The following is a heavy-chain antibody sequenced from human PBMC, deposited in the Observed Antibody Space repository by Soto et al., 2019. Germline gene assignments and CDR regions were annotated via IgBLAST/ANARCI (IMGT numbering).Heavy chain of an antibody. CDR2: IHYIGNT. J-gene: IGHJ6*02. D-gene: IGHD2-2*01. CDR1: GDSISSGGYY. Sequence: PSETLSLTCTVSGDSISSGGYYWSWIRQFPGKGLEWIGYIHYIGNTNYNPSLESRVTLSVDTSKNRISLNLTSVTAADTAVYYCARAAPASDRMDVWGQGTTVTVSS. V-gene: IGHV4-31*03. CDR3: ARAAPASDRMDV.